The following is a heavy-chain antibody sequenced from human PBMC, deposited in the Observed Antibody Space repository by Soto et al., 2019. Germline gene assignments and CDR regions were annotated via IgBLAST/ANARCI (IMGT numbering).Heavy chain of an antibody. V-gene: IGHV3-33*01. D-gene: IGHD2-15*01. CDR1: GFIFNEYG. Sequence: QVQPVESGGGVVQPGRSLRLSCAASGFIFNEYGMHWVRQAPGKGLEWVAVIWYDGSNKYYADSVKGRFTFSRDNSKNTMSLQMNSLRVEDTAMYYCARWGCSGSNCNLNQRSFDLWGQGTLVTVSS. CDR3: ARWGCSGSNCNLNQRSFDL. J-gene: IGHJ4*02. CDR2: IWYDGSNK.